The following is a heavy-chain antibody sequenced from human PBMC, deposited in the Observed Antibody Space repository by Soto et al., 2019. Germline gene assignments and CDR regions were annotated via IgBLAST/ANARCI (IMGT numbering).Heavy chain of an antibody. Sequence: GGSLRLSCAASGFTFRSYAMSWVRQAPGKGLEWVSLISGSGGNTYYADSVKGRFTISRDNSRNTLYLQMNSLRAEDTAVYFCAKGPVGYCRGGSCYSEYYLDHWGQGTLVTVSS. V-gene: IGHV3-23*01. CDR2: ISGSGGNT. CDR1: GFTFRSYA. CDR3: AKGPVGYCRGGSCYSEYYLDH. J-gene: IGHJ4*02. D-gene: IGHD2-15*01.